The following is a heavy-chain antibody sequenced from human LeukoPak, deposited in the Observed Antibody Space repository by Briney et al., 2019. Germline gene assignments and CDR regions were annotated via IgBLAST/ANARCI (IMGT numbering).Heavy chain of an antibody. Sequence: PGESLKISCKGSGYSFTTYWIGWVRQMPGRGLEWMGIIYPGDSDTRYSPSFQGQVTIPADKSISTAYLQWSSLKASDTAMYYCARQFRDSSGYYSYYFDYWGQGTLVTVSS. D-gene: IGHD3-22*01. J-gene: IGHJ4*02. V-gene: IGHV5-51*01. CDR2: IYPGDSDT. CDR3: ARQFRDSSGYYSYYFDY. CDR1: GYSFTTYW.